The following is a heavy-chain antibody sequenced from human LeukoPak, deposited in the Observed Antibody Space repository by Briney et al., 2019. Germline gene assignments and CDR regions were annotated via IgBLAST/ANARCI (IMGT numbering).Heavy chain of an antibody. Sequence: PSETLSLSCAVYGGSFSGYYWSWVRQPPGKGLGWIGEINHSGSTNYKPSLKSRVTISVDTSKNQFSLKLSSVTAADTAVYYCARMVRSSSIAANYYMDVWGKGTTVTVSS. CDR1: GGSFSGYY. V-gene: IGHV4-34*01. D-gene: IGHD6-6*01. J-gene: IGHJ6*03. CDR3: ARMVRSSSIAANYYMDV. CDR2: INHSGST.